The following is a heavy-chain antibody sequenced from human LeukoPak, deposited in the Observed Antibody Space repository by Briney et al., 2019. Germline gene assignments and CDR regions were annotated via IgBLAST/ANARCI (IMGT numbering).Heavy chain of an antibody. CDR2: IIPIFGTA. Sequence: SVKVSCKASGGTFSSYAISWVRQAPGQGLEWMGGIIPIFGTANYAQKFQGRVTITADESTSTAYMELSSLRSEDTAVYYCARDLAGATSANNWFDPWGQGTLVTVSS. J-gene: IGHJ5*02. CDR3: ARDLAGATSANNWFDP. V-gene: IGHV1-69*13. D-gene: IGHD1-1*01. CDR1: GGTFSSYA.